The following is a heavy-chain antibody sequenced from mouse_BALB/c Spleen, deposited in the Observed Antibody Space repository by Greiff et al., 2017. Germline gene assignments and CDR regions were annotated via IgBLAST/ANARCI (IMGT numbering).Heavy chain of an antibody. D-gene: IGHD2-2*01. CDR2: ISSGSSTI. Sequence: EVQRVESGGGLVQPGGSRKLSCAASGFTFSSFGMHWVRQAPEKGLEWVAYISSGSSTIYYADTVKGRFTISRDNPKNTLFLQMTSLRSEDTAMYYCAREGYEGAYWGQGTLVTVSA. CDR1: GFTFSSFG. CDR3: AREGYEGAY. J-gene: IGHJ3*01. V-gene: IGHV5-17*02.